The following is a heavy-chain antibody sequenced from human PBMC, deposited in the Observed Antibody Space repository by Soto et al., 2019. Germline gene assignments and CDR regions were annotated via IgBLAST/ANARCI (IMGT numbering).Heavy chain of an antibody. D-gene: IGHD1-26*01. V-gene: IGHV3-30*03. CDR1: GFTFSHYG. J-gene: IGHJ4*02. CDR3: ARYSGKYQGPIDY. Sequence: QVQLVESGGGVVQPGRSLRLSCAASGFTFSHYGIHWVRQDPGKGLEWLAVISYDGSNKHYADSVKGRFTVSRDNTKNTLYLQMSSLGAADTSVYFGARYSGKYQGPIDYWGQGTLVTVSS. CDR2: ISYDGSNK.